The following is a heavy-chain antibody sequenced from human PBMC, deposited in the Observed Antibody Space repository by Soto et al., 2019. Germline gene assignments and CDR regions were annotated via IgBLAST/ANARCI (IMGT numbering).Heavy chain of an antibody. Sequence: PSETLSLTCTVSGGSVSSGSYYWSWIRQPPVKGLEWIGYIYYSGSTNYNPSLKSRVTISVDTSKNQFSLKLSSVTAADTAVYYCARVYSTLRDYGMDVWGQGTTVTVSS. CDR1: GGSVSSGSYY. D-gene: IGHD4-4*01. CDR3: ARVYSTLRDYGMDV. J-gene: IGHJ6*02. CDR2: IYYSGST. V-gene: IGHV4-61*01.